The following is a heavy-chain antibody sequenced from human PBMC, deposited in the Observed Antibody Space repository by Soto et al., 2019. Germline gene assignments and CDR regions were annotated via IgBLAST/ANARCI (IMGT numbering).Heavy chain of an antibody. J-gene: IGHJ4*02. CDR3: AKGRRTTF. CDR2: INPDGGAT. Sequence: QVQLLQSGAEVKKPGASVKISCKASGYTFSFDYLSWVRRAPGQGVQWMGKINPDGGATTYAQSFQGRVSITSDASTGTVYMELSSLTSDDTAVYYCAKGRRTTFCGQGTLVSVSS. CDR1: GYTFSFDY. D-gene: IGHD3-10*01. V-gene: IGHV1-46*01.